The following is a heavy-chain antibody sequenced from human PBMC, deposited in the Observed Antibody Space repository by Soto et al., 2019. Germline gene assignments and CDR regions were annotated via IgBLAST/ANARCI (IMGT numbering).Heavy chain of an antibody. Sequence: QVQLVESGGGVVQPGRSLRLSCAASGFTFSTFGMHWVRQAPGKGLEWVAIISYDGSKKYYADSVKGRFTISRDNSKNTLAQQMNSLRPEDTAGYYCAKGRLRFPSLRGNAFEIWGQGTMVTVSS. CDR1: GFTFSTFG. CDR3: AKGRLRFPSLRGNAFEI. J-gene: IGHJ3*02. D-gene: IGHD3-16*01. V-gene: IGHV3-30*18. CDR2: ISYDGSKK.